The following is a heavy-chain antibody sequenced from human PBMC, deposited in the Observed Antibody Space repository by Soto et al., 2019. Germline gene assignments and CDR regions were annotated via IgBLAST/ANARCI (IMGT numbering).Heavy chain of an antibody. J-gene: IGHJ4*02. CDR3: ARERVYDSSGYYEAIFDY. CDR2: IHYSGST. V-gene: IGHV4-59*01. CDR1: GDSISTYY. D-gene: IGHD3-22*01. Sequence: SETLSLTCTVSGDSISTYYWSWIRQPPGKGLEWIGYIHYSGSTNYNPSLKSRLTISVDTSKNQFSLKLSSVTAADTAVYYCARERVYDSSGYYEAIFDYWAQGTLVTVS.